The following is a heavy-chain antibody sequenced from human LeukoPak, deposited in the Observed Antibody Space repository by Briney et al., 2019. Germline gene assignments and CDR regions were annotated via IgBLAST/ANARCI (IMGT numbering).Heavy chain of an antibody. CDR3: ASPSSGWYSGFDP. CDR1: GGSISSSSYY. V-gene: IGHV4-39*01. Sequence: SETLSLTCTVSGGSISSSSYYWGWIRQPPGKGLEWIGSIYYSGSTYYNPSLKSRVTISVDTSKNQFSLRLSSVTAADTAVYYCASPSSGWYSGFDPWGQGTLVTVSS. CDR2: IYYSGST. J-gene: IGHJ5*02. D-gene: IGHD6-19*01.